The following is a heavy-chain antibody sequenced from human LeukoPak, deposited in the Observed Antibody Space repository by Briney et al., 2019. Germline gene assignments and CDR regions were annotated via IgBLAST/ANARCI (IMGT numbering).Heavy chain of an antibody. Sequence: GVLRLSCAASGFTFRNSLMGWVRQAPGKGLEWVANIKQDGSEKYFVDSVKGRFTISRDNAKNSLYLEMNSLRAEDSAVYYCARDQGFRDIWGQGTMVTVSS. D-gene: IGHD2-21*01. CDR1: GFTFRNSL. J-gene: IGHJ3*02. V-gene: IGHV3-7*03. CDR2: IKQDGSEK. CDR3: ARDQGFRDI.